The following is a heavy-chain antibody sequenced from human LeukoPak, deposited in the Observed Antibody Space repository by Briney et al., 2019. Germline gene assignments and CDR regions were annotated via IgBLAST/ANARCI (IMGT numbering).Heavy chain of an antibody. CDR3: ANLGGGWPFVVVTA. CDR2: INHSGST. D-gene: IGHD2-21*02. J-gene: IGHJ4*02. CDR1: GGSFSGYY. Sequence: SETLSLTCAVYGGSFSGYYWSWIRQPPGKGLEWIGEINHSGSTNYNPSLKSRVTISVDTSKNRFSLKLTSMTAADTALYYCANLGGGWPFVVVTAWGQGTLVTVSS. V-gene: IGHV4-34*01.